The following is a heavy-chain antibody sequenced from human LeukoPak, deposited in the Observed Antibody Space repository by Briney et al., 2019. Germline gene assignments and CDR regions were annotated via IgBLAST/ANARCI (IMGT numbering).Heavy chain of an antibody. CDR1: GGSISSHY. J-gene: IGHJ4*02. CDR2: IYTSGST. CDR3: ARENSGSYREFDY. V-gene: IGHV4-4*07. D-gene: IGHD1-26*01. Sequence: SETLSLTCTDSGGSISSHYWSWIRQPAGKGLEWIGRIYTSGSTNYNASLKSRVSMPVDTSKNQFSLKLSSVTAADTAVFYCARENSGSYREFDYWGQGTLVTVSS.